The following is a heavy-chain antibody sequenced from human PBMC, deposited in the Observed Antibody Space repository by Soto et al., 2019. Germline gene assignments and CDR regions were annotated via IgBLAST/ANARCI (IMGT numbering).Heavy chain of an antibody. J-gene: IGHJ5*02. D-gene: IGHD2-15*01. CDR1: GFTFSSYG. V-gene: IGHV3-30*18. CDR2: ISYDGSNK. CDR3: AKDLVVVVAATPLWFDP. Sequence: QVQLVESGGGVVQPGRSLRLSCAASGFTFSSYGMHWVRQAPGKGLEWVAVISYDGSNKYYADSVKGRFTISRDNSKNTLYLQMNSLRAEDTAVYYCAKDLVVVVAATPLWFDPWGQGTLVTVSS.